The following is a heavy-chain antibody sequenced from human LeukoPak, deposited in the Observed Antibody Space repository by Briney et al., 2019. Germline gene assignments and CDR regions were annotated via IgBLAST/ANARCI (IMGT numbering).Heavy chain of an antibody. CDR3: AVVAGRFPPDY. D-gene: IGHD6-19*01. J-gene: IGHJ4*02. V-gene: IGHV3-9*01. CDR2: ISWNSGSI. CDR1: GFAFYNYA. Sequence: SLLLSCAAAGFAFYNYAMHWGRRAPGKGREWVSGISWNSGSIAYSDSVKGRFTISRDNSKNTLFLQMHNLRVDDTAMYYCAVVAGRFPPDYWGQGTLVTVSS.